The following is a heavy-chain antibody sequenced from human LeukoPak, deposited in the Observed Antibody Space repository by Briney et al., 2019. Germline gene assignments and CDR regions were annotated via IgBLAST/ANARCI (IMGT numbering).Heavy chain of an antibody. CDR1: GFTFSSYW. CDR2: INSDGSST. Sequence: PGGSLRLSCAASGFTFSSYWMHWVRQAPGKGLVWVSRINSDGSSTSYADSVKGRFTISRDNAKNTLYLQMNSRRAEDTAVYYCGFGEPLVIDYWGQGTLVTVSS. V-gene: IGHV3-74*01. D-gene: IGHD3-10*01. CDR3: GFGEPLVIDY. J-gene: IGHJ4*02.